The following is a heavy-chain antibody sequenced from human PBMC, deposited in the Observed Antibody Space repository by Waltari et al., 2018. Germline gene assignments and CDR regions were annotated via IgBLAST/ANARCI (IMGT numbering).Heavy chain of an antibody. CDR3: FSPRETRGS. Sequence: EVQLVESGGGLVQPGGSLKLSCAASGFTFSGASIPWLRQASGKGLEWVGRIRSKGNNYATAYAASVKGRFTVSRDDSESTAYLQMNSLKTEDTAVYYCFSPRETRGSWGQGTLVTVYS. CDR2: IRSKGNNYAT. CDR1: GFTFSGAS. J-gene: IGHJ5*02. V-gene: IGHV3-73*02.